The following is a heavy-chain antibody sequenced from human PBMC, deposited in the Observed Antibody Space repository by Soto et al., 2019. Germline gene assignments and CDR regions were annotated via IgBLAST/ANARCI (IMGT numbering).Heavy chain of an antibody. CDR2: IYRGGST. V-gene: IGHV3-66*01. CDR3: ARARFGGLGAIFADY. D-gene: IGHD3-3*01. J-gene: IGHJ4*02. CDR1: GFTVSNNY. Sequence: EVQLVNSGGGLVQPGGSLRLSCAASGFTVSNNYMSWVRQAPGKGLEWVSVIYRGGSTYYADSVKDRFTISRDNSENTLDLQTSSLRAEDTAVYYCARARFGGLGAIFADYWGQGTLVTVSS.